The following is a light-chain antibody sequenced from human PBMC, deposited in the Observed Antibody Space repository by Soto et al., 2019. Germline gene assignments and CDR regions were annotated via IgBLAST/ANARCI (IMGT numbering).Light chain of an antibody. J-gene: IGKJ1*01. CDR3: QQYDSSPRT. V-gene: IGKV3-15*01. Sequence: EIVMTQSPATLSMSPGERATLSCRASQSVSSNLAWYQQKPGQAPRLLIYGASTRATGIPARFSGSGSGTDFTLTISRLEPEDFAVYYCQQYDSSPRTFGQGTKVE. CDR2: GAS. CDR1: QSVSSN.